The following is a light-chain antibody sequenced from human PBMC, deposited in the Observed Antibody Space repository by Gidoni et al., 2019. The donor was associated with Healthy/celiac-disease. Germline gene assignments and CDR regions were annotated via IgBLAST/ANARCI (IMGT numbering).Light chain of an antibody. CDR1: QSIRSY. CDR3: QQSYSTRVT. J-gene: IGKJ4*01. CDR2: AAA. Sequence: DIQMAKSPSSMSASVGDRVTNTCRVSQSIRSYLNWYQQKPGKDPKLLIYAAASLQGGVPSRFRGSGSGTDFTLTISSLQHEDFATYYCQQSYSTRVTFGGGTKVEIK. V-gene: IGKV1-39*01.